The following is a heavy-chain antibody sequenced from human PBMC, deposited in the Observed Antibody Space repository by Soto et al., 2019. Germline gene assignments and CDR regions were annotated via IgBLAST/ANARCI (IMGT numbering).Heavy chain of an antibody. V-gene: IGHV3-11*01. D-gene: IGHD6-13*01. CDR3: ASRIAGPT. CDR2: TTTSGDTT. J-gene: IGHJ5*02. CDR1: GFIFSDYY. Sequence: GGSLRLSCAASGFIFSDYYMSWIRQAPGKGLEWVSYTTTSGDTTYYADSVKGRFTISRDNAKSSLYLQMNSLRAEDTAIYYCASRIAGPTWGQGTLVTVSS.